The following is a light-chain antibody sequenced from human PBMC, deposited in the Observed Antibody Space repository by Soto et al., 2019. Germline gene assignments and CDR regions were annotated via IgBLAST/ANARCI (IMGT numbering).Light chain of an antibody. CDR1: QGISSW. CDR3: EHANTLPRT. J-gene: IGKJ2*01. V-gene: IGKV1-12*01. Sequence: DIPMTQSPSSVSASVGDRVTTTCRASQGISSWLAWYQQKPGKDPKLLIYAASSLQRGVRSRFSGSGSGTDCTLTVSSLQPEDFATYDCEHANTLPRTFGQGTKLEIK. CDR2: AAS.